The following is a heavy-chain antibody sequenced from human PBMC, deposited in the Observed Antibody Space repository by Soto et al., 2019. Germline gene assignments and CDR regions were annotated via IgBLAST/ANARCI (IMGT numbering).Heavy chain of an antibody. D-gene: IGHD6-19*01. CDR1: GYTFTSYG. Sequence: ASVKVSCKASGYTFTSYGMSWVRQAPGQGLEWMGWISAYNGNTNYAQKLQGRVTMTTDTSTSTAYMELRSLRSDDTAVYYCARNMAVAAYYYYYGMDVWGQGPTVTVYS. V-gene: IGHV1-18*04. J-gene: IGHJ6*02. CDR3: ARNMAVAAYYYYYGMDV. CDR2: ISAYNGNT.